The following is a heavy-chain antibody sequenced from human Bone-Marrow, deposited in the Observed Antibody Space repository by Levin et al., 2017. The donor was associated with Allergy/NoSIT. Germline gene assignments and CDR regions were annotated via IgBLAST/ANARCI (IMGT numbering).Heavy chain of an antibody. CDR3: ARDLDHYGTHYFGLHV. CDR2: RYYTGNT. CDR1: GDSISSGDNY. V-gene: IGHV4-30-4*01. D-gene: IGHD3-10*01. Sequence: PSETLSLTCTVSGDSISSGDNYWSWIRQPPGKGLEWIGYRYYTGNTYYNPSLKSRVTISVDTSKNQFSLRLTSVTAADTAVYYCARDLDHYGTHYFGLHVWGQGTTVTVSS. J-gene: IGHJ6*02.